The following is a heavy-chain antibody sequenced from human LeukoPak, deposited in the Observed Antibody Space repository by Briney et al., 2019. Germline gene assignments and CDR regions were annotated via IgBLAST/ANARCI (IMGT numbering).Heavy chain of an antibody. V-gene: IGHV1-69*13. CDR3: ARDPTVTSLGAGWGFDP. J-gene: IGHJ5*02. D-gene: IGHD4-17*01. CDR1: GGTFSSYA. Sequence: GASVKVSCKASGGTFSSYAISWVRQAPGQGLEWMGGIIPIFGTANYAQKFQGRVTTTADESTSTAYMELSSLRSEDTAVYYCARDPTVTSLGAGWGFDPWGQGTLVTVSS. CDR2: IIPIFGTA.